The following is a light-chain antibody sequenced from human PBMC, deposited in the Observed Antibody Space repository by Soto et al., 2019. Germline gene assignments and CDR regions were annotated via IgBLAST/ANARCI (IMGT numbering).Light chain of an antibody. CDR1: QSISSW. Sequence: DIQMTHSPSTLSAVVGDRVSITCRASQSISSWLAWYQQKPGKAPKVLIYMASSLETGVPSRFSGSGSGTDFTLTISRLEPEDFAVYYCQQYGSSPRTFGQGTKVDIK. CDR3: QQYGSSPRT. J-gene: IGKJ1*01. V-gene: IGKV1-5*03. CDR2: MAS.